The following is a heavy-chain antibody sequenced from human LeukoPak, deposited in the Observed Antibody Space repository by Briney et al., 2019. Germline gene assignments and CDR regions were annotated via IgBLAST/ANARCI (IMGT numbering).Heavy chain of an antibody. J-gene: IGHJ4*02. CDR1: GFIFDDYG. D-gene: IGHD1-1*01. CDR2: INWNGGST. V-gene: IGHV3-20*04. Sequence: GGSLRLSCAASGFIFDDYGMSWVRQSPGKGLEWVSGINWNGGSTGYADSVKGRFTISRDNAKNSLYLQMNSLRAEDTALYYCARSSHNNYWYFDYWGQGTLVTVSS. CDR3: ARSSHNNYWYFDY.